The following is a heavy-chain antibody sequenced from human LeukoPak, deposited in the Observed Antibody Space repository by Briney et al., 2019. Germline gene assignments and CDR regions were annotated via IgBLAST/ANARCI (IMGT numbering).Heavy chain of an antibody. Sequence: SETLSLTCAVYGGSFSGYYWSWIRQPPGKGLEWIGEINHSGSTNYNPSLKSRVTISVDTSKNQFSLKLSSVTAADTAVYYCARLVRLGWLQQYYFDYWGQGTLVTVSS. CDR1: GGSFSGYY. D-gene: IGHD5-24*01. V-gene: IGHV4-34*01. CDR2: INHSGST. J-gene: IGHJ4*02. CDR3: ARLVRLGWLQQYYFDY.